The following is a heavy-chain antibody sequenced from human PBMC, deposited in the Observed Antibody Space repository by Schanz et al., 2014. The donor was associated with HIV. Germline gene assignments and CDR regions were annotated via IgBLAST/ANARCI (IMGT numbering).Heavy chain of an antibody. J-gene: IGHJ4*02. CDR3: ARGLPADY. V-gene: IGHV3-23*01. CDR2: ISGSGGSI. Sequence: EVQLLESGGGLVQPGGSLRLSCAASGFTFSSYALNWVRQAPGKGLEWVSTISGSGGSIYYADSVKGRFTISRDNSKNTLYLQMNSLRAEDTAVYYCARGLPADYWGQGTLVTVSS. D-gene: IGHD5-18*01. CDR1: GFTFSSYA.